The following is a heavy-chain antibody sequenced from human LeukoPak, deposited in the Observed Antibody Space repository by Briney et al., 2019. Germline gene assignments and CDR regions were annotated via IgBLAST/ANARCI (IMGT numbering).Heavy chain of an antibody. V-gene: IGHV4-34*01. CDR2: INHSGST. Sequence: SETLSLTCAVYGGSFSGYYWSWIRQPPGKGLEWIGEINHSGSTIYNPSLKSRVTISVDTSKNQFSLKLSSVTAADTAVYYCARGCFESRQQWLVRGNWFDPWGQGTLVTVSS. D-gene: IGHD6-19*01. J-gene: IGHJ5*02. CDR1: GGSFSGYY. CDR3: ARGCFESRQQWLVRGNWFDP.